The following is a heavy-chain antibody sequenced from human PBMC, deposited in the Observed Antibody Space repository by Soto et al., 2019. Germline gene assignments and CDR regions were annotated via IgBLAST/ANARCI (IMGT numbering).Heavy chain of an antibody. CDR3: ARDYALRDYGDYAYYYYGMDV. D-gene: IGHD4-17*01. CDR1: GGTFSSYA. J-gene: IGHJ6*02. V-gene: IGHV1-69*13. CDR2: IIPIFGTA. Sequence: GASVKVSCKASGGTFSSYAISWVRQAPGQGLEWMGGIIPIFGTANYAQKFQGRVTITADESTSTAYMELSSLRSEDTAVYYCARDYALRDYGDYAYYYYGMDVWGQGT.